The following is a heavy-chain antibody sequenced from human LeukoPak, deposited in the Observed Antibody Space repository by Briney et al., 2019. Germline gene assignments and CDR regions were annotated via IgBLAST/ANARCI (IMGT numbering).Heavy chain of an antibody. J-gene: IGHJ4*02. CDR1: GFTFTNAW. V-gene: IGHV3-15*01. CDR3: TGVYYYGSGTY. CDR2: IKSKSDGGTT. D-gene: IGHD3-10*01. Sequence: GGSLRLSCAASGFTFTNAWMSWVRQAPGKGLEWVGRIKSKSDGGTTDYAEPVKGRFTISRDDPKNTLYLQMNSLKTDDTGVYYCTGVYYYGSGTYWGQGTLVTVSS.